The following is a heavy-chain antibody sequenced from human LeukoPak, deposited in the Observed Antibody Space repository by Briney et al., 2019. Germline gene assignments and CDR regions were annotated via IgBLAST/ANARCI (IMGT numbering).Heavy chain of an antibody. D-gene: IGHD3-10*01. J-gene: IGHJ4*02. V-gene: IGHV1-24*01. Sequence: ASVKVSCKVSGYTLTELSMHWVRQAPGKGLEWMGGFDPEDGETIYAQKFQGRVTMTEDTSTDTAYMELSSLRSEDTAVYYCATPDYGSGSYFEYYSDYWGQGTLVTVSS. CDR2: FDPEDGET. CDR3: ATPDYGSGSYFEYYSDY. CDR1: GYTLTELS.